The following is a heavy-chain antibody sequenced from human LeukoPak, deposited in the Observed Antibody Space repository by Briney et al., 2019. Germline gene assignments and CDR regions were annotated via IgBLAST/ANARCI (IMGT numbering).Heavy chain of an antibody. CDR2: IRSRGSTI. Sequence: GGSLRLSCAVSGLTLSILEMKWVRHASGRGLVWVSYIRSRGSTIYYTDSVKGRFTISRDDAKHSLYLQINSLRAEDTAVYYCARGRLKRDMDVWGKGNTVTVSS. V-gene: IGHV3-48*03. D-gene: IGHD3-22*01. J-gene: IGHJ6*03. CDR1: GLTLSILE. CDR3: ARGRLKRDMDV.